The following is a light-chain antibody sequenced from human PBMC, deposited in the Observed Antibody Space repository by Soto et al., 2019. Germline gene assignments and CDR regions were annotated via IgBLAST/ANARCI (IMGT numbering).Light chain of an antibody. V-gene: IGLV2-14*01. J-gene: IGLJ1*01. CDR1: SSDVGGYNY. CDR2: DVS. Sequence: QSALTQPASVSGSPGQSITISCTGTSSDVGGYNYVSWYQQHPGKAPKLIIYDVSNRPSGVSNHFSGSESDNTASLTISGLQAEDEADYYCSSYTSSNTQVFGTGTKVTVL. CDR3: SSYTSSNTQV.